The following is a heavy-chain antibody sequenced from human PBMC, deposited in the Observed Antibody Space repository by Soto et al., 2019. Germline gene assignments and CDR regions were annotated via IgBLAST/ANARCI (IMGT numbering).Heavy chain of an antibody. V-gene: IGHV4-30-4*01. CDR3: ARERPDGSRLDP. CDR1: GGSISSGDYY. Sequence: QVQLQESGPGLVKPSQTLSLTCTVSGGSISSGDYYWSWIRQPPGKGLEWIGYIYYSGSTYYNPSRECRVXTXVXXSKNQFSLTPSPVTAADTAVYYCARERPDGSRLDPWGQGTLVPVSS. D-gene: IGHD6-13*01. CDR2: IYYSGST. J-gene: IGHJ5*02.